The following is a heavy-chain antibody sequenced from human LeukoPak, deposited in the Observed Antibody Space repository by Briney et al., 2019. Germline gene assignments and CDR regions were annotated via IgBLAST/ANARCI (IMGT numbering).Heavy chain of an antibody. CDR1: GFTFSSYG. CDR2: IWYDGSNK. V-gene: IGHV3-33*01. Sequence: GGSLRLSCAASGFTFSSYGMHWVRQAPGKGLEWVAVIWYDGSNKYYADSVKGRFTISRDNSKNTLYLQMNSLRAEDTAVYYCAREEGYCSGGSCLRGQFVYWGQGTLVTVSS. CDR3: AREEGYCSGGSCLRGQFVY. D-gene: IGHD2-15*01. J-gene: IGHJ4*02.